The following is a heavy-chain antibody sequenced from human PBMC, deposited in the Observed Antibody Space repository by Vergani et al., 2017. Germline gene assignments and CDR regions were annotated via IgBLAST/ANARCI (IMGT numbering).Heavy chain of an antibody. CDR1: GFTFSSYS. J-gene: IGHJ6*02. CDR2: ISSSSSYI. Sequence: EVQLVESGGGLVKPGGSLRLSCAASGFTFSSYSMNWVRQAPGKGLEWVSSISSSSSYIYYADSVKGRFTISRDNAKNSLYLQMNSLRAEDTAVYYCARLLGYCSSTSCYAGGYYYSMDVGGQGSTVTVS. V-gene: IGHV3-21*01. CDR3: ARLLGYCSSTSCYAGGYYYSMDV. D-gene: IGHD2-2*01.